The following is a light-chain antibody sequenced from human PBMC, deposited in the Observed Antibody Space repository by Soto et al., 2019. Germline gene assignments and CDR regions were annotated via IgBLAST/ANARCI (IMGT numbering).Light chain of an antibody. CDR3: QSYDITLSGYRV. V-gene: IGLV1-40*01. Sequence: QSVLTQPPSVSGAPGQRVTISCTGSSSNIGAGYDIHWYQQVPGTAPKLLIYGNNNRPSGVPDRFSGSKSGTSASLAITGLKAEDEADYYCQSYDITLSGYRVFGGGTKVTVL. J-gene: IGLJ3*02. CDR2: GNN. CDR1: SSNIGAGYD.